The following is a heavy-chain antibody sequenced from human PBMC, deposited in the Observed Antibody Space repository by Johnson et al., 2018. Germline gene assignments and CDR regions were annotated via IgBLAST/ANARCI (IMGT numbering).Heavy chain of an antibody. J-gene: IGHJ3*02. V-gene: IGHV3-13*01. Sequence: EVQLVESGGDWVQPGGSXRLSCAASGFTLSYYDMHWVRQASGKGLEWVSGVGSAGETYYPDSVTGRFIISRDTATNSLYLQMNSLRPGDTAVYYCAREHRDGDSSAAFDIWGQGTMVTVSS. CDR3: AREHRDGDSSAAFDI. CDR2: VGSAGET. D-gene: IGHD3-22*01. CDR1: GFTLSYYD.